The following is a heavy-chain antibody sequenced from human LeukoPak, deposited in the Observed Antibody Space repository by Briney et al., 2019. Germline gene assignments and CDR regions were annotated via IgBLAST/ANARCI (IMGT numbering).Heavy chain of an antibody. CDR2: LAYDGTNK. J-gene: IGHJ4*02. CDR3: ARGGPLGDTNRFDF. V-gene: IGHV3-30*04. CDR1: GFTFTSYA. Sequence: GGSLRLSCAASGFTFTSYAMHWVRQPPGKGLEWVTLLAYDGTNKQYADSVEGRFTISRDNSQNTVDLQMDSLRAEDTAVYYCARGGPLGDTNRFDFWGQGILVTVSS. D-gene: IGHD1-14*01.